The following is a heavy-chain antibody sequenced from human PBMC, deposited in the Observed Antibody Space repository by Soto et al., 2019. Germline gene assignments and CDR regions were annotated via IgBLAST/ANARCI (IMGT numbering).Heavy chain of an antibody. Sequence: GGSLRLSCAASGFTFSSYAMHWVRQAPGKGLEWVAVISYDGSNKYYADSVKGRFTISRDNSKNTLYLQMNSRRAEDTAVYYCARDVYYGSGSYYMGGGNFDYWGQGTLVTVSS. V-gene: IGHV3-30-3*01. CDR1: GFTFSSYA. CDR2: ISYDGSNK. CDR3: ARDVYYGSGSYYMGGGNFDY. J-gene: IGHJ4*02. D-gene: IGHD3-10*01.